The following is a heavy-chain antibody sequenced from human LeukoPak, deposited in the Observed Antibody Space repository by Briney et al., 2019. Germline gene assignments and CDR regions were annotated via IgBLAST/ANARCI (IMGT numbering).Heavy chain of an antibody. CDR1: GGSISNYY. CDR2: VYYNGST. CDR3: TRQNRSSSSDWFDP. D-gene: IGHD6-6*01. Sequence: SETLSLTCTVSGGSISNYYWSWIRQPPGKGLEWIGYVYYNGSTSYNPSLKSRVTISGDTSKNQFSLKLSSSMKRRITVSSGTRQNRSSSSDWFDPWGQGTLVIVSS. V-gene: IGHV4-59*01. J-gene: IGHJ5*02.